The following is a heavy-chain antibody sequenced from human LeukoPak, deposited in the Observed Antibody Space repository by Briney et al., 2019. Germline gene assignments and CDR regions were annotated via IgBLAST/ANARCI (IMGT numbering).Heavy chain of an antibody. J-gene: IGHJ4*02. CDR2: VSGSGGST. D-gene: IGHD6-13*01. Sequence: GGSLRLSCAASGFTFSSYAMTWVRQAPGKGLECVSGVSGSGGSTYYADSVKGRFTISRDNSKNTLYLQMNSLRAEDTALYYCANLYSTNYWGQGTLVTVSS. CDR1: GFTFSSYA. CDR3: ANLYSTNY. V-gene: IGHV3-23*01.